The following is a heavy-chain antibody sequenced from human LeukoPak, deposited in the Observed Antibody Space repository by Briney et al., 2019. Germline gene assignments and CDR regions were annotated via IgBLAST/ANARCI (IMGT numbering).Heavy chain of an antibody. CDR3: ARHNKWLSSNWFDP. J-gene: IGHJ5*02. CDR1: GYSFNNHW. CDR2: IYPGDSDT. V-gene: IGHV5-51*01. Sequence: GESLKISCKGSGYSFNNHWIAWVRQMPGKGLEWMGLIYPGDSDTRYSPSFQGQVTISADKSISTAYLQWGSLEASDTAMYYCARHNKWLSSNWFDPWGQGTLVTVSS. D-gene: IGHD6-19*01.